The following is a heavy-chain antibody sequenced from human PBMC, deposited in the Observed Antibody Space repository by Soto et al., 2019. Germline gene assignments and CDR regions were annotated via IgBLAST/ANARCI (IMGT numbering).Heavy chain of an antibody. V-gene: IGHV3-23*01. CDR1: GFTFSSYA. CDR3: ASTPWNYGENRYFDY. J-gene: IGHJ4*02. D-gene: IGHD1-7*01. Sequence: VQLLESGGGLEQPGGSLRLSCAASGFTFSSYAMSWVRQAPGKGLEWVSSISGNGYDTYDADSVKGRFTISRDYSKNTLFLQMNSLRVEDTAIYYCASTPWNYGENRYFDYWGQGTLVTVSS. CDR2: ISGNGYDT.